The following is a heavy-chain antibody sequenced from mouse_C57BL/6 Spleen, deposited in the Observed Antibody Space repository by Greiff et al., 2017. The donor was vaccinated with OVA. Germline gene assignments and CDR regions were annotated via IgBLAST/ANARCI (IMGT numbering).Heavy chain of an antibody. CDR1: GYSITSGYY. Sequence: EVKLLESGPGLVKPSQSLSLSCSVSGYSITSGYYWNLIRPLLGNKLGWMAFISYNGSNAYNPSLQNQIFITRDTSNNQFFLKFNSVTSKDTAIFYRAGAYYFDYWGQGTTLTVSS. J-gene: IGHJ2*01. CDR2: ISYNGSN. CDR3: AGAYYFDY. V-gene: IGHV3-6*01.